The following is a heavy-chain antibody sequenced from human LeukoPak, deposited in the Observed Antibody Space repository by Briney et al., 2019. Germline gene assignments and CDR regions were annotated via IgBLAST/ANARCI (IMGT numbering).Heavy chain of an antibody. CDR2: IWYDGSNK. D-gene: IGHD5-18*01. J-gene: IGHJ4*02. CDR3: ARDQGQLWLMYYFDY. V-gene: IGHV3-33*08. CDR1: GFTVSSNY. Sequence: GGSLRLSCAASGFTVSSNYMSWVRQAPGKGLEWVAVIWYDGSNKYYADSVKGRFTISRDNSKNTLYLQMNSLRAEDTAVYYCARDQGQLWLMYYFDYWGQGTLVTVSS.